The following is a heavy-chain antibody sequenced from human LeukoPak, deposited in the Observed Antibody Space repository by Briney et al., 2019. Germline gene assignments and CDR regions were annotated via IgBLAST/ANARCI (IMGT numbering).Heavy chain of an antibody. Sequence: GGSLRLSFAASGFHFSSYSMNWVRPAPGKGLEWVSSISSSSSYIYYSASVKGRFTISRDNSKNTLSLQMNSLRDEDTAVYYCAKDTRFRDSYYFDYWGQGTLVTVSS. D-gene: IGHD3-10*01. CDR3: AKDTRFRDSYYFDY. J-gene: IGHJ4*02. CDR2: ISSSSSYI. V-gene: IGHV3-21*01. CDR1: GFHFSSYS.